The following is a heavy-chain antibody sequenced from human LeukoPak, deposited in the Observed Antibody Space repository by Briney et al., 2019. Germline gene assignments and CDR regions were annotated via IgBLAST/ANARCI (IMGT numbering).Heavy chain of an antibody. J-gene: IGHJ6*03. D-gene: IGHD5-18*01. CDR3: ARIVDTGNYYYYMDV. CDR2: INPNSGGT. CDR1: GYTFTGYY. V-gene: IGHV1-2*02. Sequence: GASVKVSCKASGYTFTGYYMHWVRQAPGQGLEWMGWINPNSGGTNYAQKFQGRVTMTRDTSISTAYMELSRLRSDDTAVYYCARIVDTGNYYYYMDVWGKGTTVTVSS.